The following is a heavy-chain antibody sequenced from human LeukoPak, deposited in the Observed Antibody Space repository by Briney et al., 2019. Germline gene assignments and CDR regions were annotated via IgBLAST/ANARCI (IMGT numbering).Heavy chain of an antibody. V-gene: IGHV4-30-2*01. CDR2: IYHSGST. CDR3: ASRTDTAMVTDY. D-gene: IGHD5-18*01. Sequence: PSETLSLTCTVSGGSISSGGYYWSWIRQPPGKGLEWIGYIYHSGSTYYNPSLKSRVTISVDRSKNQFSLKLSSVTAADTAVYYCASRTDTAMVTDYWGQGTLVTVSS. CDR1: GGSISSGGYY. J-gene: IGHJ4*02.